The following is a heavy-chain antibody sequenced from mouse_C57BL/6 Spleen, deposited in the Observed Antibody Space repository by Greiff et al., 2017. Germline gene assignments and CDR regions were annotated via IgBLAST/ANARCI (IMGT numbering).Heavy chain of an antibody. D-gene: IGHD1-1*01. J-gene: IGHJ4*01. CDR3: ERHYYGSSDEAMDY. CDR1: GFTFSSYG. Sequence: EVQLVESGGDLVKPGGSLKLSCSASGFTFSSYGMSWVRQTPDTRLEWVSTISIGGSYTYYPYSVKGRFPISRDNAKNTLYLQMSSLKAEDTAMYYCERHYYGSSDEAMDYWGQGTSVTVSS. CDR2: ISIGGSYT. V-gene: IGHV5-6*01.